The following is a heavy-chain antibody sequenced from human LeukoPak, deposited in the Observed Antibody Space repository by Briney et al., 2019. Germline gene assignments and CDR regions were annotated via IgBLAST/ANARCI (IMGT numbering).Heavy chain of an antibody. V-gene: IGHV1-2*02. Sequence: EASMKVSCKASGHTFTDYYMHWVRQAPGQGLECMGWINPNSGGTNYAQKFQGRVTMTRDTSISTAYMEVSSLRSDDTAVYYCATIPYGSGIIDYWGQGTLVTVSS. J-gene: IGHJ4*02. CDR2: INPNSGGT. CDR1: GHTFTDYY. D-gene: IGHD3-10*01. CDR3: ATIPYGSGIIDY.